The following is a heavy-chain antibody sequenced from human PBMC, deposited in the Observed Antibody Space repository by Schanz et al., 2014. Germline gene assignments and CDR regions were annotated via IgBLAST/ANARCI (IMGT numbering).Heavy chain of an antibody. CDR3: TRGGYSYALSAFDI. Sequence: QVQLVQSGAEVKKPGASVKVSCKASGYTFTSHGISWVRQAPGQGLEWMGWITAYNGDTNYAQKLQGRVTMTADTSTGTAYMELRSLRSDDTALYYCTRGGYSYALSAFDIWGQGTTVTVSS. CDR2: ITAYNGDT. V-gene: IGHV1-18*01. J-gene: IGHJ3*02. CDR1: GYTFTSHG. D-gene: IGHD5-18*01.